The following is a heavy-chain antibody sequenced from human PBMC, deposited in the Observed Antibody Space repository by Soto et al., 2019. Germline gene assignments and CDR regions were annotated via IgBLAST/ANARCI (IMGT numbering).Heavy chain of an antibody. CDR1: GFTFSSYS. CDR3: ARRTAMVTGYFDY. J-gene: IGHJ4*02. D-gene: IGHD5-18*01. V-gene: IGHV3-21*01. Sequence: GGSLRLSCAASGFTFSSYSMNWVRQAPGKGLEWVSSISSSSSYIYYADSVKGRFTISRDNAKNSLYLQMNSLRAEDTAVYYCARRTAMVTGYFDYWGQGTLVTVSS. CDR2: ISSSSSYI.